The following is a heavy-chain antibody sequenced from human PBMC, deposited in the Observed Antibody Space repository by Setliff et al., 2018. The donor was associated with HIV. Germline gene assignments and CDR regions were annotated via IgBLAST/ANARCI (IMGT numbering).Heavy chain of an antibody. CDR3: ARHGQSFDFSIASEGYYFDS. CDR2: LFSRGTT. J-gene: IGHJ4*02. D-gene: IGHD3-3*01. Sequence: SETLSLTCTVSGGSITSAPYNWGWIRQPPGKGLEWVGSLFSRGTTYYHPSLTSRVTISLDTSQNHFSLKLTSVTAADTAVYYCARHGQSFDFSIASEGYYFDSWGQGTLVTVSS. CDR1: GGSITSAPYN. V-gene: IGHV4-39*01.